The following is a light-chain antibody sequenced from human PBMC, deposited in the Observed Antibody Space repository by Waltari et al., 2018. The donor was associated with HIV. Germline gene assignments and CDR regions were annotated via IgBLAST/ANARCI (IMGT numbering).Light chain of an antibody. CDR1: STGVRGYNY. J-gene: IGLJ1*01. CDR2: DVN. V-gene: IGLV2-11*01. CDR3: CSFAGTYTYV. Sequence: QSALTQPRSVSGSPGQSVTISCTGPSTGVRGYNYVSCYQHHPGNAPKRMIFDVNKRPSGVPDRFSGSKSGNTASLTISGLQAEDEADYYCCSFAGTYTYVFGTGTKVIVL.